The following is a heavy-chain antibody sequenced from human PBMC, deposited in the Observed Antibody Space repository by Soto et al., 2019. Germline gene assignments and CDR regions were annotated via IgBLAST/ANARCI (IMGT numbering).Heavy chain of an antibody. V-gene: IGHV3-74*01. Sequence: EVQLVESGGGLVQPGGSLRLSCAASGFTFSIYWMHWVRQAPGKGLVWVSHINSDGSSTTYADSVKGRFTISRDNAKNTLYLQMNSLRAEDTAVYYCARDTVEPAACYFDYWGQGTLVTVSS. CDR3: ARDTVEPAACYFDY. D-gene: IGHD2-2*01. CDR1: GFTFSIYW. J-gene: IGHJ4*02. CDR2: INSDGSST.